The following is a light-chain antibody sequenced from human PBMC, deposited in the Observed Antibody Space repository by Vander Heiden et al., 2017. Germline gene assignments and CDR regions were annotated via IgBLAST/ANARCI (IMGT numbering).Light chain of an antibody. Sequence: SYEVTQPPSVSVSPGQTATITCSGNELGDNYVCWYQQRPGQAPVLVIYQDNKRPSGIPERFSGSNSGNTATLTIGGAQAMDEADYYCQAWVSSSEVIFGAGTKLTVL. CDR1: ELGDNY. V-gene: IGLV3-1*01. J-gene: IGLJ2*01. CDR2: QDN. CDR3: QAWVSSSEVI.